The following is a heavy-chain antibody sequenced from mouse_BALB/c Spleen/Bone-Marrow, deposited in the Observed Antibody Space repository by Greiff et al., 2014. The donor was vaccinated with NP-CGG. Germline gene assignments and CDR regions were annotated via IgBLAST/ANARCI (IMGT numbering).Heavy chain of an antibody. J-gene: IGHJ1*01. D-gene: IGHD1-1*01. CDR2: ISSGGSYT. CDR3: ASPHYYNSSPWWYFDV. V-gene: IGHV5-6*01. CDR1: GFTFSHFG. Sequence: EVQGVESGGDLVKPGGSLKLSCAASGFTFSHFGMSWVRQTLDKRLEWVATISSGGSYTYYPDSLKGRFTISRDNAKNTLYLQMSSLKSEDTAMYYCASPHYYNSSPWWYFDVWGAGTTVTVSS.